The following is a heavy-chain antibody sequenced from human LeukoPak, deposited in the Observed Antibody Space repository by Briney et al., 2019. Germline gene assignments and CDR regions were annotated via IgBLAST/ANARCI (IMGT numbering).Heavy chain of an antibody. CDR1: GYSISSDYY. CDR3: ARRPRYCTPTSVCVGAVDM. V-gene: IGHV4-38-2*01. J-gene: IGHJ3*02. Sequence: PSETLSLTCAVSGYSISSDYYWGWIRQPPGKGLEWIGTISQSGSTYYNPSLKSRVSISMDTLKTQLSLKLSIVTAAATAVYYCARRPRYCTPTSVCVGAVDMWGQGTLVTVSS. D-gene: IGHD2-2*01. CDR2: ISQSGST.